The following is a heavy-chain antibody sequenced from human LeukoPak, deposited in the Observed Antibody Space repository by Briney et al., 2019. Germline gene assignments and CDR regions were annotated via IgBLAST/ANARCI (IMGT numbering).Heavy chain of an antibody. CDR1: GGSISSSSYY. J-gene: IGHJ5*02. CDR2: IYNSGST. Sequence: SETLSLTCTVSGGSISSSSYYWGWIRQPPGKGLEWIGNIYNSGSTYYNPSLKSRVTISADTSKNQFSLKLSSVTAADTAVYYWARANSIFGVVTINWFDPWGQGTLVTVSS. D-gene: IGHD3-3*02. V-gene: IGHV4-39*01. CDR3: ARANSIFGVVTINWFDP.